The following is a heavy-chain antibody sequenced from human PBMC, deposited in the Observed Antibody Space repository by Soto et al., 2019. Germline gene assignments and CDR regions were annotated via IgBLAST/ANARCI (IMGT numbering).Heavy chain of an antibody. Sequence: GGSLRLSCAASGFTFSSYAMHWVRQAPGKGLEWVAVISYDGSNKYCADSVKGRFTISRDNSKNTLYLQMNSLRAEDTAVYYCARARQQLDAFDIWGQGTMVTVSS. CDR2: ISYDGSNK. CDR3: ARARQQLDAFDI. D-gene: IGHD6-13*01. J-gene: IGHJ3*02. V-gene: IGHV3-30-3*01. CDR1: GFTFSSYA.